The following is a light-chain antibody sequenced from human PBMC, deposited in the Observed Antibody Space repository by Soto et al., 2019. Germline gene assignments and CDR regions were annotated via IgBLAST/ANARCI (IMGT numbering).Light chain of an antibody. J-gene: IGLJ3*02. CDR3: QTWGTGIFWV. V-gene: IGLV4-69*01. CDR1: SGHSSYA. Sequence: QLVLTQSPSASASLGASVKLTCTLSSGHSSYAIAWHQQQPEKGPRYLMKLNSDGSHSKGDGIPDRFSGSSSGAERYLTISSLQSEDEDDYYCQTWGTGIFWVFGGGTKLTVL. CDR2: LNSDGSH.